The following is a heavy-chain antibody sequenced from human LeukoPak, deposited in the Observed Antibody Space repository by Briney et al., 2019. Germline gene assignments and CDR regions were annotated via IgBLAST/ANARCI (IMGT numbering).Heavy chain of an antibody. CDR2: ISGSGGAS. CDR1: GFTFSSYA. Sequence: PGGSLRLSCAASGFTFSSYAMSWVRQAPGKGLEWVSGISGSGGASYYADSVKGRFTISRDDSHNTLYLQMNSLRAEDTAVYFCARAIGIAARPYYYYYYMDVWGKGTTVTVSS. V-gene: IGHV3-23*01. D-gene: IGHD6-6*01. J-gene: IGHJ6*03. CDR3: ARAIGIAARPYYYYYYMDV.